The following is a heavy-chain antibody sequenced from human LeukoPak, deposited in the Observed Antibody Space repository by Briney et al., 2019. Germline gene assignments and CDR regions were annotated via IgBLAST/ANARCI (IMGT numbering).Heavy chain of an antibody. CDR2: ISWNSGSI. J-gene: IGHJ4*02. V-gene: IGHV3-9*01. D-gene: IGHD6-19*01. CDR3: AKDNRRHYTSGPNPDSLH. CDR1: VFIFNNYA. Sequence: GGFLRLSCAGSVFIFNNYAMHWVRQPPGKGLEWVSGISWNSGSIDYADSVKGRFTISRDNAKNSLYLQMNSLRVEDTAFYYCAKDNRRHYTSGPNPDSLHWGQGALVTVSS.